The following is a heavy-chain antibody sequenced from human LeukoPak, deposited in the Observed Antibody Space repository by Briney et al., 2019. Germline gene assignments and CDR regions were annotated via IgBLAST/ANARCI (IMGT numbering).Heavy chain of an antibody. D-gene: IGHD3-22*01. CDR1: GYTFTGYY. V-gene: IGHV1-2*02. J-gene: IGHJ6*03. CDR2: INPNSGGT. CDR3: ASLTYYYDSSGYYSPRYYYMDV. Sequence: ASVKVSCKASGYTFTGYYMHWVRQAPGQGLEWMGWINPNSGGTNYAQKFQGRVTMTRDTSISTAYMELSRLRSDDTAVYYCASLTYYYDSSGYYSPRYYYMDVWGKGTTVTVSS.